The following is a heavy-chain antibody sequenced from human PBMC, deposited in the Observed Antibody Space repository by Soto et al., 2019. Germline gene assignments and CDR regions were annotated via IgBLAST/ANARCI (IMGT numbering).Heavy chain of an antibody. J-gene: IGHJ5*02. CDR2: IYYSGST. CDR3: ARHVGPHNWFDP. Sequence: QLQLQESGPGLVKPSETLSLTCTVSGGSISSSSYYWGWIRQPPGKGLESIGSIYYSGSTYYNPSLKSRVTISVDTSKNQFSLKLSSVTAADTAVYYCARHVGPHNWFDPWGQGTLVTVSS. V-gene: IGHV4-39*01. CDR1: GGSISSSSYY.